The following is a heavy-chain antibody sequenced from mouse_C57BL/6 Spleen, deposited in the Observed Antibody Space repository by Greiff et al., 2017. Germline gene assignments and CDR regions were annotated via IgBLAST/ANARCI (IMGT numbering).Heavy chain of an antibody. J-gene: IGHJ1*03. Sequence: VQLQEPGAELVKPGASVTLSCKASGYTFTSYWMHWVKQRPGQGLEWIGMIHPNSGSTNYNEKFKSKATLTVDKSSSTAYMQLSSLTSEDSAVYYCARSGQLRLRGYFDVWGTGTTVTVSS. CDR1: GYTFTSYW. CDR2: IHPNSGST. CDR3: ARSGQLRLRGYFDV. V-gene: IGHV1-64*01. D-gene: IGHD3-2*02.